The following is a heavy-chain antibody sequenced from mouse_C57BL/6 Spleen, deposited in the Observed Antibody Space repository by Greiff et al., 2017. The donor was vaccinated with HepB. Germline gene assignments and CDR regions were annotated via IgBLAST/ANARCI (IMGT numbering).Heavy chain of an antibody. V-gene: IGHV1-52*01. CDR2: IDPSDSET. J-gene: IGHJ1*03. D-gene: IGHD6-1*01. CDR1: GYTFTSYW. Sequence: QVQLQQPGAELVRPGSSVKLSCKASGYTFTSYWMHWVKQRPIQGLEWIGNIDPSDSETHYNQKFKDKATLTVDKSSSTAYMQLSSLTSEDSAVYYCARVSHSYWYVDVWGTGTTVTVSS. CDR3: ARVSHSYWYVDV.